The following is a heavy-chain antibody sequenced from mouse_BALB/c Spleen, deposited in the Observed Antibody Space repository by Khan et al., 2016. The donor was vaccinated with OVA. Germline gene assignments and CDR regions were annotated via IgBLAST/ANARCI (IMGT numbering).Heavy chain of an antibody. Sequence: QVQLKESGPGLVAPSQSLSITCTISGFSLTNYGVHWVRQPPGKGLEWLVVIWSDGSATYNSPLKSRLSISKDNSKNQVFLKMNSLQTDDTAMYYCARQPYYHYYIMDYWGQGTSVTVSS. J-gene: IGHJ4*01. D-gene: IGHD2-10*01. CDR2: IWSDGSA. V-gene: IGHV2-6-1*01. CDR3: ARQPYYHYYIMDY. CDR1: GFSLTNYG.